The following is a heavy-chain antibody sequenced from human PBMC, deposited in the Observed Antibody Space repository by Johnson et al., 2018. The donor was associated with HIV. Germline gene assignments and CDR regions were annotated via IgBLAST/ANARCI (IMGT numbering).Heavy chain of an antibody. CDR1: GFTVSSNY. J-gene: IGHJ3*02. CDR3: ARDPCTGGSCLPGAFDI. CDR2: LYSGGST. Sequence: MQLVESGGGLIQPGGPLRLSCAASGFTVSSNYMSWVRQAPGKGLEWVSVLYSGGSTYYTDSVKGRFTISRYNSKNTLYLQMNSLRAEDTAMYFCARDPCTGGSCLPGAFDIWGQGTLVTVS. V-gene: IGHV3-53*01. D-gene: IGHD2-15*01.